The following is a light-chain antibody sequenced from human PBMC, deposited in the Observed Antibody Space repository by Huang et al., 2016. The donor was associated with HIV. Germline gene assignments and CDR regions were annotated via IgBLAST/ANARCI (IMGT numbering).Light chain of an antibody. J-gene: IGKJ2*01. Sequence: EVVLTQSPATLSLSPGERATLSCRASQSVTNFLAWYQQKPGQPPRLLIYDASTRATGIPPSFRSSGSGTDFTLPISSLEPEDFAVYYCQQRNDWPPYTFGQGTRLEIK. CDR2: DAS. V-gene: IGKV3-11*01. CDR3: QQRNDWPPYT. CDR1: QSVTNF.